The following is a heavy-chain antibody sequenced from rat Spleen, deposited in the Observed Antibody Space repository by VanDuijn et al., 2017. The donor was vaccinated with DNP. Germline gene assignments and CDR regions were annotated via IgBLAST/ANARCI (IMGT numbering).Heavy chain of an antibody. CDR2: INYSGRI. J-gene: IGHJ4*01. CDR3: ARLGASTYAMDA. V-gene: IGHV3-1*01. Sequence: EMQLQESGPGLVKPSQSLSLTCSVTDYSITSDYWGWIRKFPGNKMAWIGHINYSGRISYNPSLKSRISITRDTSKNQFFLQLNSVTTEDTATYYCARLGASTYAMDAWGQGTSVTVSS. CDR1: DYSITSDY. D-gene: IGHD4-1*01.